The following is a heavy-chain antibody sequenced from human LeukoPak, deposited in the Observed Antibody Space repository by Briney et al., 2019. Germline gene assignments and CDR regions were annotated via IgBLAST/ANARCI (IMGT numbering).Heavy chain of an antibody. CDR2: IYSSGTT. Sequence: SETLSLTCIVSGSSINSSFWTWIRQPAGKGLEWIGRIYSSGTTNYNPSLKSRVTMSVDTSKNQFSLNLTSVTAADTAVYYCARADSNSSRALDYWGQGTLVTVSS. D-gene: IGHD6-6*01. V-gene: IGHV4-4*07. CDR3: ARADSNSSRALDY. CDR1: GSSINSSF. J-gene: IGHJ4*02.